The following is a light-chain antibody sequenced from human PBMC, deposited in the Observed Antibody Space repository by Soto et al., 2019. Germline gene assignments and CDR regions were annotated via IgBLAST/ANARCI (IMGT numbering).Light chain of an antibody. Sequence: EIVLTQSPATLSLSPGERATLSCRASQSISSHLAWYQQKPGQAPRLLIYDASNRATGIPDRFSGSGSGTDFTLTINSLEPEDFAVYYCQQRTNWPLTFGGGTKVENK. CDR3: QQRTNWPLT. CDR1: QSISSH. J-gene: IGKJ4*01. CDR2: DAS. V-gene: IGKV3-11*01.